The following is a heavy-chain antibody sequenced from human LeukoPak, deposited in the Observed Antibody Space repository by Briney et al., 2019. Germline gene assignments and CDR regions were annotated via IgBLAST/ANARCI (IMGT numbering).Heavy chain of an antibody. CDR3: ARGGWFGELLDYYGMDV. J-gene: IGHJ6*02. CDR2: IYCSGST. CDR1: GGSISSYY. D-gene: IGHD3-10*01. V-gene: IGHV4-59*08. Sequence: SETLSLTCTVSGGSISSYYWSWIRQPPGKGLEWIGYIYCSGSTNYNPSLKSRVTISVDTSKNQFSLKLSSVTAADTAVYYCARGGWFGELLDYYGMDVWGQGTTVTVSS.